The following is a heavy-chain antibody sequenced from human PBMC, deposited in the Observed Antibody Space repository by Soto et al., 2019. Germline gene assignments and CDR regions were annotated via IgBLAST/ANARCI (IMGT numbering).Heavy chain of an antibody. CDR1: GYTFTSYD. J-gene: IGHJ4*02. D-gene: IGHD6-19*01. CDR2: MNPNSGNT. CDR3: ARTSFIAVAGAYRLGY. V-gene: IGHV1-8*01. Sequence: ASVKVSCKASGYTFTSYDINWVRQATGQGLEWMGWMNPNSGNTGYAQKFQGRVTMTRNTSISTAYMELSSLRSEDTAVYYCARTSFIAVAGAYRLGYWGQGTLVTVSS.